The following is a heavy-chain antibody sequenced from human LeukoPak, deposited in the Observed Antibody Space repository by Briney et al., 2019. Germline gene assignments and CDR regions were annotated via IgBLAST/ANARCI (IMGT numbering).Heavy chain of an antibody. CDR1: GGTFSSYA. V-gene: IGHV1-18*01. J-gene: IGHJ4*02. CDR2: ISAYNGNT. D-gene: IGHD3-16*01. Sequence: ASVKVSCKASGGTFSSYAISWVRQAPGQGLEWMGWISAYNGNTNYAQKLQGRVTMTTDTSTSTAYMELSRLRSDDTAVYYCASGAYDYVWGNTFGDYWGQGTLVTVSS. CDR3: ASGAYDYVWGNTFGDY.